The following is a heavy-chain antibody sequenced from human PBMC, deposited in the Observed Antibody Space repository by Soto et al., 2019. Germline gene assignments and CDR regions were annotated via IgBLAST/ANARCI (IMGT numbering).Heavy chain of an antibody. Sequence: PSETLSLTCAVSGDSVTRSNWWIWFRHSRGKGLEWIGEIYHSGNTKYNPSLKSRITMSVDKAKNQFSLKMTSVTAADTAVYYCATSGWNEDFYYYYGMDVWGQGTTVTVSS. V-gene: IGHV4-4*02. CDR3: ATSGWNEDFYYYYGMDV. D-gene: IGHD6-19*01. CDR1: GDSVTRSNW. CDR2: IYHSGNT. J-gene: IGHJ6*02.